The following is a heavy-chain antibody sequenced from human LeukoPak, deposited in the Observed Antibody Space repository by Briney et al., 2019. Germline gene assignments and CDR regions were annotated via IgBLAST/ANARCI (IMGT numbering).Heavy chain of an antibody. D-gene: IGHD3-16*01. CDR2: VHYSGTT. CDR3: AKGGGTFVS. J-gene: IGHJ4*02. Sequence: SETLSLTCTVSGGSIYSSSYYWSWIRQPPGKGLEWIGYVHYSGTTYYNPSLKSRVTMSVDTSKKQFSLKLGSVTAADTAVYYCAKGGGTFVSWGQGTLVTVSS. CDR1: GGSIYSSSYY. V-gene: IGHV4-61*05.